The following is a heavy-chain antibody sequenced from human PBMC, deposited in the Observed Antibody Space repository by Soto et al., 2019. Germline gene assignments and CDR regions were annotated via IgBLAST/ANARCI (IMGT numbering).Heavy chain of an antibody. CDR2: ISGSGGST. D-gene: IGHD4-17*01. CDR3: AKRTVGWYFEL. V-gene: IGHV3-23*01. Sequence: EVQLLESGGGLVQPGGSLRLSCTASGFTFSSYAMSWVRQAPGKGLEWVSVISGSGGSTYYADSVKGRFTISRDNSKNTLYLQMNSLRAEDTAVYYCAKRTVGWYFELWGRGTLVTVSS. J-gene: IGHJ2*01. CDR1: GFTFSSYA.